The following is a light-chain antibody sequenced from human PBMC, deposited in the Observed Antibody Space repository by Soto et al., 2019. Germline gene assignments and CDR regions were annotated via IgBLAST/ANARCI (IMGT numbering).Light chain of an antibody. V-gene: IGKV3-20*01. Sequence: EIVLTQSPGTLSLSPGERATLSCRASQSVSSSYLACYQQKPGQAPRLLLYDASSRATGITDRFSGSGSGTDFTLTISRLEPEDFAVYYCQQSGSSPPKYTFGQGTKLEIK. J-gene: IGKJ2*01. CDR2: DAS. CDR1: QSVSSSY. CDR3: QQSGSSPPKYT.